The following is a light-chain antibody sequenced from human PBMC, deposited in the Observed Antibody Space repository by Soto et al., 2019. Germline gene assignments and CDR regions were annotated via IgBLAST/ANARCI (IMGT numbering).Light chain of an antibody. CDR3: QKFNTAPLT. CDR1: QDISVY. V-gene: IGKV1-27*01. J-gene: IGKJ5*01. CDR2: SAS. Sequence: DIQMTQPPSSLSASVGGRVTITFRASQDISVYLAWYQHKPGKVPKLLIYSASTLQSGVPSRFSGSGSGTDFTLTISSLQPEDVATYFCQKFNTAPLTFGQGTRLEIK.